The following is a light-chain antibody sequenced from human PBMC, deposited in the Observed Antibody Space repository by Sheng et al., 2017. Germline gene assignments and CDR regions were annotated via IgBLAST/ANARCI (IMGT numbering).Light chain of an antibody. Sequence: DIQMTQSPSSLSASVGDRVTITCRASQPISTYLHWYQQKPGKAPKLLISHASSLESGVPSRFSCSGSGTDFTFTISGLQLEDFATYFCQQSYNTLYTFGQGTRLEIK. CDR1: QPISTY. V-gene: IGKV1-39*01. CDR2: HAS. J-gene: IGKJ2*01. CDR3: QQSYNTLYT.